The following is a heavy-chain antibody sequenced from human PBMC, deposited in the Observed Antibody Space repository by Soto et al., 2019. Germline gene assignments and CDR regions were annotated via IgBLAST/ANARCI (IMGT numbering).Heavy chain of an antibody. Sequence: SETLCLTCAVYGGSFSGYYWNWIRQPPGKGLEWIGEINHSGSTNYNPSLKSRVTISVDTSKNQFSLKLSSVTAADTAVYYCARGRDIVVVPAAKYNWFDPWGQGTLVTVS. D-gene: IGHD2-2*01. J-gene: IGHJ5*02. CDR1: GGSFSGYY. CDR3: ARGRDIVVVPAAKYNWFDP. V-gene: IGHV4-34*01. CDR2: INHSGST.